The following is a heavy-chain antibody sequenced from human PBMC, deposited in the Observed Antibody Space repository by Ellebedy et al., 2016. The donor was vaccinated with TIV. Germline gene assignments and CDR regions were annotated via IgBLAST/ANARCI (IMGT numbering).Heavy chain of an antibody. CDR3: AGWFSWGSSSAFDS. CDR1: GFTFSTYR. D-gene: IGHD2-2*01. CDR2: IKQGGIEK. Sequence: GGSLRLXCAASGFTFSTYRMGWVRQAPGKGLERVASIKQGGIEKYYVDSVEGRFAISRDNAKNSLYLQMNSLRDEDAAVYYCAGWFSWGSSSAFDSWGQGTLVTVSS. V-gene: IGHV3-7*01. J-gene: IGHJ4*02.